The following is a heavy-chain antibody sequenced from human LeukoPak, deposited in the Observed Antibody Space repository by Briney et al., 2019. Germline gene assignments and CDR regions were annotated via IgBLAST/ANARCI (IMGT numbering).Heavy chain of an antibody. D-gene: IGHD6-19*01. CDR3: ATDGRTSGIAVAGEFDY. V-gene: IGHV1-24*01. CDR2: FDPEDGET. Sequence: ASVKVSCKASGYTFTSYGISWVRQAPGKGLEWMGGFDPEDGETIYAQKFQGRVTMTEDTSTDAAYMELSSLRSEDTAVYYCATDGRTSGIAVAGEFDYWGQGTLVTVSS. CDR1: GYTFTSYG. J-gene: IGHJ4*02.